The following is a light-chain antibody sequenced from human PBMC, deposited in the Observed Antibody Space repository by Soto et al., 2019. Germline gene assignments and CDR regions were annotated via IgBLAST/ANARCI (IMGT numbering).Light chain of an antibody. CDR3: SSYTTAFFYV. CDR1: SSDIGAFND. V-gene: IGLV2-14*01. Sequence: QSVLTQPASVSGSPGQSITISCTGSSSDIGAFNDVAWYQQHPGKAPKLIIHGVTNRPSGVSSRFSGSKSDYTASLTISGLQAEDEADYYCSSYTTAFFYVFGTGTKLTVL. CDR2: GVT. J-gene: IGLJ1*01.